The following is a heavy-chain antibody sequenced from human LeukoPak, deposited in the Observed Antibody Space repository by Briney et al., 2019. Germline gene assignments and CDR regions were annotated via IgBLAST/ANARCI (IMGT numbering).Heavy chain of an antibody. Sequence: GGSLRLSCAASGFTFSSHWMTWVRQALGKGLEWVATIKQDGNEKQYVDSVKGRFTISRDNAKNSLYLQMNSLRVEDTAVYYCARSLYGSGSYDKGDGYFDYWGQGTLVTVSS. D-gene: IGHD3-10*01. J-gene: IGHJ4*02. CDR1: GFTFSSHW. CDR3: ARSLYGSGSYDKGDGYFDY. CDR2: IKQDGNEK. V-gene: IGHV3-7*01.